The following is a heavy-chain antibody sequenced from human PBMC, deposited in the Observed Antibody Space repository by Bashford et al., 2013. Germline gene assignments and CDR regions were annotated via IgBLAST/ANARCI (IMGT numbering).Heavy chain of an antibody. Sequence: SVKVSCKASGGTFSSYAISWVRQAPGQGLEWMGGIIPIFGTANYAQKFQGRVTITADESTSTAYMELSSLRSEDTAVYYCAREGGLGDTAIDFDYWGQGTLVTVSS. J-gene: IGHJ4*02. CDR3: AREGGLGDTAIDFDY. CDR2: IIPIFGTA. V-gene: IGHV1-69*13. D-gene: IGHD5-18*01. CDR1: GGTFSSYA.